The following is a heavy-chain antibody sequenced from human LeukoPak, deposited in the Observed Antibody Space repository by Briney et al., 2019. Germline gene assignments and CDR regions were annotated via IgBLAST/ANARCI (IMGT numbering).Heavy chain of an antibody. Sequence: PGGSLRLSCAASGFTFSTYGMSWVRQAPGKGLEWVSAIGGSGGGTYYADSVKGRFTISRDNSKNTLYLQMNSLRAEDTAVYYCAKEGGYGELSSYFDYWGQGTLVTVSS. CDR2: IGGSGGGT. V-gene: IGHV3-23*01. CDR3: AKEGGYGELSSYFDY. CDR1: GFTFSTYG. D-gene: IGHD3-16*02. J-gene: IGHJ4*02.